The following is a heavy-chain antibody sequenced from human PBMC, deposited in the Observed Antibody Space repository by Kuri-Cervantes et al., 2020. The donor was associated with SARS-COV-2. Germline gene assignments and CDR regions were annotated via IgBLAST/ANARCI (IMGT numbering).Heavy chain of an antibody. D-gene: IGHD2/OR15-2a*01. CDR1: GFTFSSFA. Sequence: GGSLRPSCAASGFTFSSFAMSWARQAPGKGLEWVSSISGSGVGTYYADSVKGRFTISRDNSKNTLYLQMNSLRAEDSALYYCAKVGLSFDYWGQGTLVTVSS. CDR2: ISGSGVGT. V-gene: IGHV3-23*01. J-gene: IGHJ4*02. CDR3: AKVGLSFDY.